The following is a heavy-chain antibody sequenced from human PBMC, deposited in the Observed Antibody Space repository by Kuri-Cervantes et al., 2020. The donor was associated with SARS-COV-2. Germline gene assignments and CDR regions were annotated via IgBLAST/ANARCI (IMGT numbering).Heavy chain of an antibody. D-gene: IGHD1-26*01. J-gene: IGHJ6*02. CDR2: IWYDGSNK. CDR3: ARDSKNYSGSRARRNGMDV. CDR1: GFTFSSYG. Sequence: LSLTCAASGFTFSSYGMHWVRQAPGKGLEWVAVIWYDGSNKYYADSVKGRFTISRDNSKNTLYLQMNSLRAEDTAVYYCARDSKNYSGSRARRNGMDVWGQGTTVTVSS. V-gene: IGHV3-33*08.